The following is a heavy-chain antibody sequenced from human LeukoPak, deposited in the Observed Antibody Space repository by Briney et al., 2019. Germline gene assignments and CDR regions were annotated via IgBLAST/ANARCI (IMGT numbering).Heavy chain of an antibody. V-gene: IGHV3-23*01. CDR2: ISGSGGST. D-gene: IGHD2/OR15-2a*01. Sequence: PGGSLRLSCAASGFTFSSYAMSWVRQAPGKGLEWVSAISGSGGSTYYADSVKDRFNISRDNSKHTLYLQMNSLRAEDAAVYYCAKDWASLYGADAFDIWGQGTMVTVSS. CDR1: GFTFSSYA. J-gene: IGHJ3*02. CDR3: AKDWASLYGADAFDI.